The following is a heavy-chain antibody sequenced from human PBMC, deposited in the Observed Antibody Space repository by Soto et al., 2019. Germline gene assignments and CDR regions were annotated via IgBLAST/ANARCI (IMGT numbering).Heavy chain of an antibody. CDR3: ARGPATLYGVYYFDY. CDR1: GGSISSSSYY. Sequence: PSETLSLTCTVSGGSISSSSYYWGWIRQPPGKGLEWIGSIYYSGSTYYNPSLKSRVTISVDTSKNQFSLKLSSVTAADTAVYYCARGPATLYGVYYFDYWGQGTLVTVSS. J-gene: IGHJ4*02. D-gene: IGHD2-8*01. V-gene: IGHV4-39*01. CDR2: IYYSGST.